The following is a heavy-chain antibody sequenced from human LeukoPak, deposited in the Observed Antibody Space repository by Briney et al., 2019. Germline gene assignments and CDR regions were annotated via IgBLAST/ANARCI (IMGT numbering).Heavy chain of an antibody. V-gene: IGHV3-30-3*01. CDR1: GFTFSSYA. J-gene: IGHJ3*02. D-gene: IGHD3-3*01. Sequence: GGSLRLSCAASGFTFSSYAMPWVRQAPGKGLEWVAVISYDGSNKYYADSVKGRFTISRDNSKNTLYLQMNSLRAEDTAVYYCAREGERTYYDFWSGRGAFDIWGQGTMVTVAS. CDR2: ISYDGSNK. CDR3: AREGERTYYDFWSGRGAFDI.